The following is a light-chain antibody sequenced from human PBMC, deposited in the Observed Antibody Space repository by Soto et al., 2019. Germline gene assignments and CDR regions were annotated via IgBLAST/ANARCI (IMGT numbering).Light chain of an antibody. CDR2: GAS. CDR3: QQYNNWPLFT. J-gene: IGKJ3*01. V-gene: IGKV3-15*01. CDR1: QSVSSN. Sequence: EIVMTQSPATLSVSPGERATLSCRASQSVSSNFAWYQQKPGQAPRLLIYGASTRATGIPARFSGSGSGTEFTLTISSLQSEAFAVYYCQQYNNWPLFTFGPGTKVDIK.